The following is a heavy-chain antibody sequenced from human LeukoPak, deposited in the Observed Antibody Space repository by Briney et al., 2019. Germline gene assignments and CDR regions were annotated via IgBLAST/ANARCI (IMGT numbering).Heavy chain of an antibody. CDR1: GYSFSSYD. V-gene: IGHV1-8*01. CDR2: MNPNSGNT. Sequence: GASVKVSCTASGYSFSSYDVNWVRQATGQGLEWMGWMNPNSGNTGYTQKLQGRVTMTRNTSINTAYMELSGLIPVATAVYFCTTAGERPIRYFDYWGQGTLVTVSS. CDR3: TTAGERPIRYFDY. J-gene: IGHJ4*02. D-gene: IGHD3-9*01.